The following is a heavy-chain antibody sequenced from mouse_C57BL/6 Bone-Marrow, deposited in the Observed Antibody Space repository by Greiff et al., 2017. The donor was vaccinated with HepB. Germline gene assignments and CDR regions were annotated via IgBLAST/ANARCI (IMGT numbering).Heavy chain of an antibody. CDR2: IDPSDSYT. V-gene: IGHV1-59*01. Sequence: QVQLKQPGAELVRPGTSVKLSCKASGYTFTSYWMHWVKQRPGQGLEWIGVIDPSDSYTNYNQKFKGKATLTVDTSSSTAYMQLSSLTSEDSAVYYCARWPYYYGSSYMDYYAMDYWGQGTSVTVSS. D-gene: IGHD1-1*01. CDR1: GYTFTSYW. J-gene: IGHJ4*01. CDR3: ARWPYYYGSSYMDYYAMDY.